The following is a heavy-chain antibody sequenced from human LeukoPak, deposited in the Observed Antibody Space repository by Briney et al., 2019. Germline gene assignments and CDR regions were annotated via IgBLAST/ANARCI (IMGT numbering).Heavy chain of an antibody. CDR2: IYTSGST. CDR1: GGSISSYY. Sequence: SETLSLTCTVSGGSISSYYWSWIRQPAGKGLEWIGRIYTSGSTNYNPSLKSRVTISADKSKNQSSLKLRSVTAADTAVYYCARLWSTDCSGGTCPHQPNYWGQGILVTVSS. D-gene: IGHD2-15*01. V-gene: IGHV4-4*07. J-gene: IGHJ4*02. CDR3: ARLWSTDCSGGTCPHQPNY.